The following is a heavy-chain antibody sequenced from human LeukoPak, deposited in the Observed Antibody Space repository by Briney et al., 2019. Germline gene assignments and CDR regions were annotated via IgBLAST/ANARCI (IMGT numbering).Heavy chain of an antibody. V-gene: IGHV3-7*03. CDR2: INRDGSER. Sequence: GGSLRLSCAASGFTFSNYWMTWVRQAPGKGLEWVANINRDGSERYYVDSVKGRFTISRDDAKRSLYLQMNSLRAEDTAVYYCASRNAMDVWGQGTTVIVFS. J-gene: IGHJ6*02. CDR3: ASRNAMDV. CDR1: GFTFSNYW.